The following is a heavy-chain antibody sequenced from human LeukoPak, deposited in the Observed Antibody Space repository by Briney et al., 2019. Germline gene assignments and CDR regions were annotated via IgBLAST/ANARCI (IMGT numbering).Heavy chain of an antibody. D-gene: IGHD1-26*01. V-gene: IGHV3-21*01. CDR3: ARVLVGATDY. CDR2: ISSSSSYI. CDR1: GFTFSSYA. J-gene: IGHJ4*02. Sequence: PGGSLRLSCAASGFTFSSYAMSWVRQAPGKGLEWVSSISSSSSYIYYADSVEGRFTISRDNAKNSLYLQMNSLRAEDTAVYYCARVLVGATDYWGQGTLVTVSS.